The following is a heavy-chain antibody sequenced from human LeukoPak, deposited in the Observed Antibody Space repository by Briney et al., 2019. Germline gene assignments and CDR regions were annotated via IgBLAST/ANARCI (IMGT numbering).Heavy chain of an antibody. CDR1: GFIFSNVW. J-gene: IGHJ4*02. D-gene: IGHD2-21*01. V-gene: IGHV3-7*04. CDR2: IKEDGSEK. Sequence: GGSLRLSRAVSGFIFSNVWMSWVRQAPGKGLEWVANIKEDGSEKHYVDSVKDRFTISRDNAENSLYVQLNSLRAEDTAVYYCAREGDNTDALDNWGQGTLVTVSS. CDR3: AREGDNTDALDN.